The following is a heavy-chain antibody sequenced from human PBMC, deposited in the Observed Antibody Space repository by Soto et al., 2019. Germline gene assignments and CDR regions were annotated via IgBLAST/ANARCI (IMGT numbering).Heavy chain of an antibody. V-gene: IGHV3-9*01. D-gene: IGHD3-16*01. CDR2: LSGDGGIT. J-gene: IGHJ4*02. CDR3: AKDIDRGYAYTPLDQ. Sequence: EVQLVESGGGSVQPGRSLRLSCGVSGFTFDEYAMHWVRQVPGKGLEWVSGLSGDGGITVYADSVKGRFTISRDNAKNSLYLQMNSMTAEDTDLYFCAKDIDRGYAYTPLDQWGQGTLVSVSS. CDR1: GFTFDEYA.